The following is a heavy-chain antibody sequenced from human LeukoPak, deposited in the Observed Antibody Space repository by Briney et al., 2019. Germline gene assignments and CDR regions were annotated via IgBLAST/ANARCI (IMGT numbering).Heavy chain of an antibody. J-gene: IGHJ2*01. V-gene: IGHV4-39*01. CDR2: IYSSGSV. Sequence: SETLSLTCTVSGGSISSSRYYWGWIRQPPGKGLEWIGSIYSSGSVYYNPSLKSRVTISLDTSKNQFSLKLSSVTAADTAVYYCLTRNILAWYFDLWGRDTLVTVSS. CDR3: LTRNILAWYFDL. D-gene: IGHD3-9*01. CDR1: GGSISSSRYY.